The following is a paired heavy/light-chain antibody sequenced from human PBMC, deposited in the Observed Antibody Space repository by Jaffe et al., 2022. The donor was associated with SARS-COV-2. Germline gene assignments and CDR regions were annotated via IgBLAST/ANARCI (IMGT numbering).Light chain of an antibody. V-gene: IGKV3-11*01. Sequence: EIVLTQSPATLSLSPGERATLSCRASQSVGSYLAWYQQKPGQPPRLLIYDASDRATGIPARFSGSGSGTDFTLTISSLEPEDFAVYYCQQRYSGYAFAQGTKLEI. CDR1: QSVGSY. J-gene: IGKJ2*01. CDR2: DAS. CDR3: QQRYSGYA.
Heavy chain of an antibody. D-gene: IGHD6-13*01. CDR2: ISFDGTAV. Sequence: QVQLVESGGGVVQPGRSLRLSCAASGFTFRTFGMQWVRQAPGKGLEWVALISFDGTAVRYADSVRGQFTISRDNSKNTVYLQMNSLRAEDTAVYYCARDHDIAGRGRGYFDYWGQGSLVTVSA. CDR1: GFTFRTFG. J-gene: IGHJ4*02. CDR3: ARDHDIAGRGRGYFDY. V-gene: IGHV3-30*03.